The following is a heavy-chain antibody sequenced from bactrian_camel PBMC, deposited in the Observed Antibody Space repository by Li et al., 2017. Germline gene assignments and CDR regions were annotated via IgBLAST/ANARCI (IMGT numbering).Heavy chain of an antibody. D-gene: IGHD3*01. J-gene: IGHJ4*01. CDR2: LHSDGTA. V-gene: IGHV3S6*01. CDR1: GDTTLC. CDR3: ATGECRDGYCFQGVGPY. Sequence: HVQLVESGGGSVQAGGSLRLSCAASGDTTLCMGWVRQAPGKEREGIARLHSDGTAQYADSVKGRFTISRDNWNTLKLQMTSLKSADTALDYCATGECRDGYCFQGVGPYWGQGTQVTVS.